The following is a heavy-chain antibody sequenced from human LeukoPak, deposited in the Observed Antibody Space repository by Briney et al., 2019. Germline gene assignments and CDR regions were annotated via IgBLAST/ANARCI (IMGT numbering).Heavy chain of an antibody. CDR3: ARHAAYSSLA. CDR2: INHSGST. Sequence: PSETLSLTCAVYGGSFSGYYWSWIRQPPGKGLEWIGEINHSGSTNYNPSLKSRVTISVDTSKNQFSLKLSSVTAADTAVYYCARHAAYSSLAWGQGTLVIVSS. V-gene: IGHV4-34*01. J-gene: IGHJ5*02. D-gene: IGHD6-13*01. CDR1: GGSFSGYY.